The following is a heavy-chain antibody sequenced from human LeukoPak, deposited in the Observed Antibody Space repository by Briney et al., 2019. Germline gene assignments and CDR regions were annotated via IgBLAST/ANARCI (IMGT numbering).Heavy chain of an antibody. CDR2: ISSSSSYI. Sequence: PGGSLRLSCAASGFTFSSYEMNWVRQAPGKGLEWVSSISSSSSYIYYADSVKGRFTISRDNAKNSLYLQMNSLRAEDTAVYYCARSSTRYCSGGSCYSGVLGYFDYWGQGTLVTVSS. CDR1: GFTFSSYE. J-gene: IGHJ4*02. D-gene: IGHD2-15*01. CDR3: ARSSTRYCSGGSCYSGVLGYFDY. V-gene: IGHV3-21*01.